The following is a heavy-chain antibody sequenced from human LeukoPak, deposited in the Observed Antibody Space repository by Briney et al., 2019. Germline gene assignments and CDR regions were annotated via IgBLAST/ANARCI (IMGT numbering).Heavy chain of an antibody. CDR1: GYTFTGYY. D-gene: IGHD6-6*01. CDR3: ARGAFSSSSGYKYYYMDV. Sequence: ASVKVSCKASGYTFTGYYMHWVLQAPGQGLEWMGWINVNSGGTNFAQKFQDRVTMTGDTSISTAYMELSRLRSDDTAVYYCARGAFSSSSGYKYYYMDVWGKGATVTVSS. CDR2: INVNSGGT. V-gene: IGHV1-2*02. J-gene: IGHJ6*03.